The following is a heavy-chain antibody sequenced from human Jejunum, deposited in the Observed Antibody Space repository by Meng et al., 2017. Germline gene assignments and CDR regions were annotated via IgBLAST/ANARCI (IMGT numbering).Heavy chain of an antibody. V-gene: IGHV3-74*01. D-gene: IGHD6-25*01. CDR2: VNPYGTIT. Sequence: EVPGVASGGCSVQSGGSRRLACAVSGFTLTTYWMHWVRQAPGKGLMWVSRVNPYGTITNYADSVKGRFTISRDTAKNTLYLQMDSLVADDTAVYYCTRDTFGYHDYWGQGTLVTVSS. J-gene: IGHJ4*02. CDR1: GFTLTTYW. CDR3: TRDTFGYHDY.